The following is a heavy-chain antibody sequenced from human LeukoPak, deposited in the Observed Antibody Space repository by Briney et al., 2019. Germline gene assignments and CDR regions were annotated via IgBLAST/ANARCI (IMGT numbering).Heavy chain of an antibody. CDR1: GFTFSSYS. J-gene: IGHJ3*02. CDR2: ISSSSSYI. D-gene: IGHD3-16*02. CDR3: ARVTSIMITFGGVIADAFDI. Sequence: SGGSLRLSCAASGFTFSSYSMNWVRQAPGKGLEWVSSISSSSSYIYYADSVKGRFTISRDNAKNSLYLQMNSLRAEDTAVYYCARVTSIMITFGGVIADAFDIWGQGTMVTVSS. V-gene: IGHV3-21*01.